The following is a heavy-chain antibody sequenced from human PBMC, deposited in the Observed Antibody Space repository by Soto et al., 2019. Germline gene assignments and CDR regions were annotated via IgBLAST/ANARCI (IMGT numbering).Heavy chain of an antibody. V-gene: IGHV4-59*01. D-gene: IGHD3-16*01. CDR1: GGSISSYY. CDR3: GGGGERGAMPSGY. Sequence: PSETLSLTCTVSGGSISSYYWSWIRQPPGKGLEWIGYIYYSGSTNYNPSLKSRVTISVDTSKNQFSLKLSSVTASDTAVYYCGGGGERGAMPSGYWGKGTLVTVS. J-gene: IGHJ4*02. CDR2: IYYSGST.